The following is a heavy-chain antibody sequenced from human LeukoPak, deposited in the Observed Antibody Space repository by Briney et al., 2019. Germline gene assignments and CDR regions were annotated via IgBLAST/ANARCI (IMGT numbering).Heavy chain of an antibody. Sequence: SETLSLTCTVSGGSISSYYWSWIRQPPGKGLEWIGYIYYSGSTNYNPSLKSRVTISVDTSKNQFSLKLSSVTAADTAVYYCARAYCTGGSCYSDYWGQGTLVTVSS. CDR3: ARAYCTGGSCYSDY. D-gene: IGHD2-15*01. CDR1: GGSISSYY. J-gene: IGHJ4*02. V-gene: IGHV4-59*01. CDR2: IYYSGST.